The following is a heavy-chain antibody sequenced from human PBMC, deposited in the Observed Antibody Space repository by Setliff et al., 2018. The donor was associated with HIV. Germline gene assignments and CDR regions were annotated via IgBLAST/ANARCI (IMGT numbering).Heavy chain of an antibody. D-gene: IGHD5-12*01. CDR3: ARGGYGWGDLGPVLDY. Sequence: ASVKVSCKASGYTFTTYCFTWVRQAPGQGLEWMGWISAFNGNTNYAQKLQGRFTMTTDTSTSTAYMELRSLRSDDTAVYYCARGGYGWGDLGPVLDYWGQGTLVTVS. CDR1: GYTFTTYC. CDR2: ISAFNGNT. J-gene: IGHJ4*02. V-gene: IGHV1-18*01.